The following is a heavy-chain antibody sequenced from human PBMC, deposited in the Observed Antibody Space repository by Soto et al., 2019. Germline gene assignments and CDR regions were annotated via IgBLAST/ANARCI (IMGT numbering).Heavy chain of an antibody. CDR3: ITSDRLYSSGWNSYYYYGMDV. CDR2: IKSKTDGGTT. J-gene: IGHJ6*02. Sequence: KSGGSLRLSCAASGFTFSNAWMSWVRQAPGKGLEWVGRIKSKTDGGTTDYAAPVKGRFTISRDDSKNTLYLQMNSLKTEDTAVYYCITSDRLYSSGWNSYYYYGMDVWGQGTTVTVSS. V-gene: IGHV3-15*01. D-gene: IGHD6-19*01. CDR1: GFTFSNAW.